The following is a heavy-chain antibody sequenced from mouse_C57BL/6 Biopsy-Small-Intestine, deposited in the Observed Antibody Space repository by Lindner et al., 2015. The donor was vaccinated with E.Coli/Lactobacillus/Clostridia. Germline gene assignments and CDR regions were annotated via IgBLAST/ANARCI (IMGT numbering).Heavy chain of an antibody. CDR2: IYTGDGDT. V-gene: IGHV1-80*01. Sequence: VQLQESGAELVKPGASVKISCKGSENAFSRYWINWVKQRPGKGLEWTGQIYTGDGDTNYNEEFKGKATLTADKSSNTAYMQLSSLTSEDSAVYFCAREGYGYFDVWGTGTTVTVSS. J-gene: IGHJ1*03. CDR1: ENAFSRYW. CDR3: AREGYGYFDV.